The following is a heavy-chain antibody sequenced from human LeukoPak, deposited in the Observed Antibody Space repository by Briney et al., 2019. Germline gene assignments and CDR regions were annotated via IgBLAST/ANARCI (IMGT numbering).Heavy chain of an antibody. D-gene: IGHD3-22*01. Sequence: GRSLRLSRAASGFTFSSYGMHWVRQAPGKGLEWVAVIWYDGSNKYYADSVKGRFTISRDNSKNTLYLQMNSLRAEDTAVYYCARDRRMIAYAFDIWGQGTMVTVSS. CDR2: IWYDGSNK. V-gene: IGHV3-33*01. CDR3: ARDRRMIAYAFDI. CDR1: GFTFSSYG. J-gene: IGHJ3*02.